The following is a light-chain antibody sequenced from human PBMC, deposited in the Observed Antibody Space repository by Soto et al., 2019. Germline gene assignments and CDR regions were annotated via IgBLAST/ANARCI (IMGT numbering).Light chain of an antibody. Sequence: DIQMTQSPSTLSASVGDRVTITCRGSQSISSWLAWYQQKPGKAPKLLIYKASSLESGVPSRFSGSGSGTEFTLTISGLEPEDFAVYYCQQYDSSPPITFGQGTRLEI. J-gene: IGKJ5*01. CDR2: KAS. V-gene: IGKV1-5*03. CDR1: QSISSW. CDR3: QQYDSSPPIT.